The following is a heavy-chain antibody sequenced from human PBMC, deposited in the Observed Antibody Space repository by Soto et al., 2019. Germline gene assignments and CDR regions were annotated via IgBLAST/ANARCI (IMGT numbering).Heavy chain of an antibody. CDR2: IDPSDSYT. V-gene: IGHV5-10-1*01. CDR1: GYSFTSYW. Sequence: ESLKISCKGSGYSFTSYWISWVRQMPGKGLEWMGRIDPSDSYTNYSPSFQGHVTISADKSISTAYLQWSSLKASDTAMYYCARRTPYYYGMDVWGQGTTVTVSS. J-gene: IGHJ6*02. CDR3: ARRTPYYYGMDV.